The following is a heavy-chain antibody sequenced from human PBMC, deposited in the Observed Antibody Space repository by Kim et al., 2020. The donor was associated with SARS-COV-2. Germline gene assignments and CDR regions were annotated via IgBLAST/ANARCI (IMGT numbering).Heavy chain of an antibody. J-gene: IGHJ6*02. D-gene: IGHD2-2*01. V-gene: IGHV3-11*03. Sequence: KGRFTISRDNAKNSLYLQMNSLRAEDTAVYYCARYDIVVVPAPYYYGMDVWGQGTTVTVSS. CDR3: ARYDIVVVPAPYYYGMDV.